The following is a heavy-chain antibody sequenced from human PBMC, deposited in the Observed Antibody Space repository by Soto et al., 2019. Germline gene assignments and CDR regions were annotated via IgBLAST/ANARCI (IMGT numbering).Heavy chain of an antibody. D-gene: IGHD6-6*01. Sequence: ASVKVSCKASGYTFTSYGMSWVRQAPGQGLEWMGWISAYNGNTNYAQNLQGRVTMTTDTSTSTAYMELRSLRSDDTAVYYCARASSSIAARQTDYWGQGTLVTVSS. CDR2: ISAYNGNT. CDR1: GYTFTSYG. V-gene: IGHV1-18*04. J-gene: IGHJ4*02. CDR3: ARASSSIAARQTDY.